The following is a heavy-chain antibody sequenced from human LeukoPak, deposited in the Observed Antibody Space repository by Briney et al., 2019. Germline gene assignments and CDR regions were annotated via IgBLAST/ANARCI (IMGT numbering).Heavy chain of an antibody. CDR2: INHSGST. Sequence: PSETLSLTCAVYGGSFSGYYWSWIRQPPGKGLEWIGEINHSGSTNYNPSLKSRVTISVDTSKNQFSLKLSSVTAADTAVYYCARGLLYYDSSGNGYWGQGTLVTVSS. CDR3: ARGLLYYDSSGNGY. V-gene: IGHV4-34*01. J-gene: IGHJ4*02. D-gene: IGHD3-22*01. CDR1: GGSFSGYY.